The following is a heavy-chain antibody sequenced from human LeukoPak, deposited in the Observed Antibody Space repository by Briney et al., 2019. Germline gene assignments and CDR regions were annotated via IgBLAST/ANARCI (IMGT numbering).Heavy chain of an antibody. CDR2: IYYSGST. Sequence: SETLSLTCTVSGGSISSSSYYWGWIRQPPGKGLEWIGSIYYSGSTYYNPSLKSRVTISVDTSKNQFSLKLSSVTAADTAVYYCARDGVANAPFDYWGQGTLVTVSS. CDR3: ARDGVANAPFDY. J-gene: IGHJ4*02. D-gene: IGHD3-3*01. CDR1: GGSISSSSYY. V-gene: IGHV4-39*07.